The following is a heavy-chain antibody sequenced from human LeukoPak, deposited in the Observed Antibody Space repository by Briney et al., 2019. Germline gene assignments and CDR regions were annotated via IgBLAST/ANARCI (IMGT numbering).Heavy chain of an antibody. CDR2: ISGSGGST. CDR3: AKSGRYYYDSSGTLDQTKIDY. D-gene: IGHD3-22*01. V-gene: IGHV3-23*01. Sequence: GGSLRLSCTASGFTFSSYAINWVRQAPGKGLEWVSVISGSGGSTYYADSVKGRFTISRDNSKNTLYLQMKSLRDGDTAVYYCAKSGRYYYDSSGTLDQTKIDYWGQGTLVTVSS. CDR1: GFTFSSYA. J-gene: IGHJ4*02.